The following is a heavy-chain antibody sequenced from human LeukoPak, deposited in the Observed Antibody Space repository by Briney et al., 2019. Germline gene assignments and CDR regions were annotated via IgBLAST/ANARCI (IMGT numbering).Heavy chain of an antibody. V-gene: IGHV3-23*01. J-gene: IGHJ5*02. CDR3: ATPTLEVS. CDR2: ISGSGGST. Sequence: GGSLRLSWAAYGFTFSSYAMSWVRQAQGEGLEWVSAISGSGGSTYYADSVKGRFTISRDNSNNPLYLQMNSLSAEDTAVYYCATPTLEVSWGQGTLVTVSS. D-gene: IGHD1-1*01. CDR1: GFTFSSYA.